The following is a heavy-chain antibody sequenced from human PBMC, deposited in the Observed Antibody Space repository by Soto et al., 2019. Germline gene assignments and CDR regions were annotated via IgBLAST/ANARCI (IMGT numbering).Heavy chain of an antibody. Sequence: EVQLVESGGGLVQPGGSLRLSCAASGFTVSSNYMSWVRQAPGKGLEWVSVINTGGNTYYADSVKGRFTISRDNSKTTLYLQMNSLRAEDTAVYYCARVDYNSYRQLYSGRDVWGQGTTVTVSS. D-gene: IGHD4-4*01. V-gene: IGHV3-66*01. CDR2: INTGGNT. CDR3: ARVDYNSYRQLYSGRDV. J-gene: IGHJ6*02. CDR1: GFTVSSNY.